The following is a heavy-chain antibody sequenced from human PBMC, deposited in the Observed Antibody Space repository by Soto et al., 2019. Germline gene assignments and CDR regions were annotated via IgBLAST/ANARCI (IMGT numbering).Heavy chain of an antibody. CDR1: GGTFSSYT. CDR3: ASLSSLYCSGGSCYEQVDAFDI. Sequence: QVQLVQSGAEVKKPGSSVKVSCKASGGTFSSYTISWVRQAPGQGLEWMGRIIPILGIANYAQKFQGRVTITADKSTSTAYMELSSLRSEDTAVYYCASLSSLYCSGGSCYEQVDAFDIWGQGTMVTVSS. V-gene: IGHV1-69*02. CDR2: IIPILGIA. D-gene: IGHD2-15*01. J-gene: IGHJ3*02.